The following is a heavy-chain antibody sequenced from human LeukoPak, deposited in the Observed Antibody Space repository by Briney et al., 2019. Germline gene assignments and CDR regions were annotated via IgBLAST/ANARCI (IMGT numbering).Heavy chain of an antibody. Sequence: GESLKISCKVSGYDFATYWIGWFRQMPGKGLEWMGIIYPGDSDTRYSPSFQGQVTISADKSISTAYLQWSRLKASDTAMYYCARQAAAGSFDYWGQGTLVTVSS. CDR1: GYDFATYW. D-gene: IGHD6-13*01. CDR3: ARQAAAGSFDY. J-gene: IGHJ4*02. CDR2: IYPGDSDT. V-gene: IGHV5-51*01.